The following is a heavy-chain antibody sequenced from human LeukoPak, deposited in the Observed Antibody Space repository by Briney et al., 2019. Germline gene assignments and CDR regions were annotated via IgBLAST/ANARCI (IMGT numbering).Heavy chain of an antibody. J-gene: IGHJ3*02. CDR3: ARLKVAGRIDAFDI. CDR2: IYAGDSDT. V-gene: IGHV5-51*01. D-gene: IGHD6-19*01. CDR1: GYSFTTFW. Sequence: GESLKISWKASGYSFTTFWIGWVRQMPGKGLEWMGIIYAGDSDTRYSPSFQGQVTISADKSISTAYLQWRSLKASDTAMYYCARLKVAGRIDAFDIWGQGTMVTVSS.